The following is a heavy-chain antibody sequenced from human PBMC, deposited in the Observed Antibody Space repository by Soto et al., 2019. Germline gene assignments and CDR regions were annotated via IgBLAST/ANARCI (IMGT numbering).Heavy chain of an antibody. D-gene: IGHD3-10*01. Sequence: GESLKISCKGSGYSSTSHWITWVRQMPGRGLEWMGTIDPTDSYTNYSPSFQGHVTISADKSISTAYLQWSSLKASDTAMYYCARLNSRASGNYYNVAYWGQGTLVTVSS. J-gene: IGHJ4*02. V-gene: IGHV5-10-1*01. CDR1: GYSSTSHW. CDR3: ARLNSRASGNYYNVAY. CDR2: IDPTDSYT.